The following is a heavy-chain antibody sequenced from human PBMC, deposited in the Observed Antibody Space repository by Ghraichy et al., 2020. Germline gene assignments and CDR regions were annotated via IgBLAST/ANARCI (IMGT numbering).Heavy chain of an antibody. Sequence: LSLTCAASGFTFTNYWMHWVRQAPGKGLVWLSRINTAGTRTTYADSVKGRFTISRDNAKNTVDLQMDNLRGDDTAVYYCARDWNFGGEYYYNYYGMDVWGQGTTVTVSS. V-gene: IGHV3-74*03. D-gene: IGHD1-7*01. CDR2: INTAGTRT. CDR1: GFTFTNYW. J-gene: IGHJ6*02. CDR3: ARDWNFGGEYYYNYYGMDV.